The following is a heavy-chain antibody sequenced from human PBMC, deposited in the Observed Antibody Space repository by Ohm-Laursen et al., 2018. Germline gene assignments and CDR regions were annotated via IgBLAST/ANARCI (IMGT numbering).Heavy chain of an antibody. D-gene: IGHD2-21*02. CDR2: ISGSGGST. Sequence: SLRLSCAASGFTFSTYAMNWVRQAPGKGLEWVSAISGSGGSTYYADSVKGRFTISRDNSKNTLYLQMNSLRAEDTAVYYCAKDVVVVTATAFDYWGQGTLVTVSS. V-gene: IGHV3-23*01. CDR3: AKDVVVVTATAFDY. J-gene: IGHJ4*02. CDR1: GFTFSTYA.